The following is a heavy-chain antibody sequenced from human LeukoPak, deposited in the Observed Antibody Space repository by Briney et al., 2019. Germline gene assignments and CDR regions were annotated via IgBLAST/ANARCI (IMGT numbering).Heavy chain of an antibody. Sequence: PGRSLRLSCIASGFTFSSFAMHWVRQAPGKGLEWVGVLSYDDTSQYYADSVKGRFTISRDNSKNTLYLEMNSLRPEDTALYYCARDPRWGIDCTSTRCRVAGFDSWGQGTLVTVSS. J-gene: IGHJ4*02. CDR2: LSYDDTSQ. CDR3: ARDPRWGIDCTSTRCRVAGFDS. D-gene: IGHD2-2*01. V-gene: IGHV3-30*04. CDR1: GFTFSSFA.